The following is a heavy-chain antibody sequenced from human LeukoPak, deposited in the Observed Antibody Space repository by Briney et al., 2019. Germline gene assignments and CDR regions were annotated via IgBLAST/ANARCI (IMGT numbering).Heavy chain of an antibody. CDR3: ARDQYYYDSSGYYRFDY. CDR2: IIPIFGTA. CDR1: GGTFSSYA. J-gene: IGHJ4*02. V-gene: IGHV1-69*06. D-gene: IGHD3-22*01. Sequence: SVKVSCKASGGTFSSYAISWVRQAPGQGLEWMGGIIPIFGTANYAQKFQGRVTITADKSTSTAYMELSSLRSEDTAVYYCARDQYYYDSSGYYRFDYWGQGPLVTVSS.